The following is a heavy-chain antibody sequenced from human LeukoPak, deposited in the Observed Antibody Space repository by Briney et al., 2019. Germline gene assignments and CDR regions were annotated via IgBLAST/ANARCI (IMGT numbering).Heavy chain of an antibody. Sequence: ASVKVSCKVSGYTLTELSMHWVRQAPGKGLEWMGGFDPEDGETIYAQKFQGRVTMTEDTSTDTAYMELSSLRSEDTAVYYCVVVVAAMGYFDYWGQGTLVTVSS. J-gene: IGHJ4*02. D-gene: IGHD2-15*01. CDR3: VVVVAAMGYFDY. CDR2: FDPEDGET. V-gene: IGHV1-24*01. CDR1: GYTLTELS.